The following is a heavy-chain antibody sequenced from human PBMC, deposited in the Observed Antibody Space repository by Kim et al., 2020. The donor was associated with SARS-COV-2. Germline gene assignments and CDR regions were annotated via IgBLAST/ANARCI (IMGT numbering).Heavy chain of an antibody. CDR3: ARNSGWYEESWFDP. J-gene: IGHJ5*02. Sequence: ADSVKGRFTRSRDNAKNSLYLQMNSLRAEDTAVYYCARNSGWYEESWFDPWGQGTLVTVSS. D-gene: IGHD6-19*01. V-gene: IGHV3-11*03.